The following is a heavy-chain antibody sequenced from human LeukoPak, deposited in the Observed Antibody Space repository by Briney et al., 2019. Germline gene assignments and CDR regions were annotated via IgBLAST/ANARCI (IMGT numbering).Heavy chain of an antibody. V-gene: IGHV4-59*01. J-gene: IGHJ3*02. CDR2: IYYSGST. CDR1: GGSISSDY. CDR3: ATGDTWDYSFDI. D-gene: IGHD1-7*01. Sequence: SETLSPTCIVSGGSISSDYWSWIRQPPGKGLEWIGYIYYSGSTNYNPSLKSRVTISVDTSKNQFSLKLSSVTAADTAVYYCATGDTWDYSFDIWGQGTMVTVSS.